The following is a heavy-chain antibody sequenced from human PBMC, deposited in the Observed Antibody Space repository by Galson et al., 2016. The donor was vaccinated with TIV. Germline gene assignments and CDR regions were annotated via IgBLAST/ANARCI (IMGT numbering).Heavy chain of an antibody. D-gene: IGHD2-2*03. Sequence: SLRLSCAASGFTFNSYGFHWVRQAPGKGLEWVAFISYDGSDKSYADSLKGRFIISRDKSKNTLYLQMNSLRAEDTALYHCARVDKSYHMDVWGKGTTVTVSS. CDR3: ARVDKSYHMDV. CDR1: GFTFNSYG. J-gene: IGHJ6*03. CDR2: ISYDGSDK. V-gene: IGHV3-30*03.